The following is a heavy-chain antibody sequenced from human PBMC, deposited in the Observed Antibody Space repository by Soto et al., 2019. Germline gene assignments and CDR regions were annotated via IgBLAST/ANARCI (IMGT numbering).Heavy chain of an antibody. CDR2: ISGSGGST. V-gene: IGHV3-23*01. Sequence: PGGSLRLSCAASGFTFSSYAMSWVRQAPGKGLEWVSAISGSGGSTYYADSVKGRFTISRDNSKNTLYLQMNSLRAEDTAVYYCAKAAVAGTHDYYYYMDVWGKGTTVTVSS. D-gene: IGHD6-19*01. CDR3: AKAAVAGTHDYYYYMDV. J-gene: IGHJ6*03. CDR1: GFTFSSYA.